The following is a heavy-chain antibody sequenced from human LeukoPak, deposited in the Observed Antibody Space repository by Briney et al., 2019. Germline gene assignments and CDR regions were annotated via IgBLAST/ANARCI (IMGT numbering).Heavy chain of an antibody. D-gene: IGHD2-2*02. CDR1: GGSISSYY. V-gene: IGHV4-59*01. CDR3: AREGYCSSTSCYTDAFDI. CDR2: IYYSGST. J-gene: IGHJ3*02. Sequence: TSETLSLTCTVSGGSISSYYWSWIRQPPGKGLEWIGYIYYSGSTNYNPSLKSRVTISVDTSKNQFSLKLSSVIAADTAVYYCAREGYCSSTSCYTDAFDIWGQGTMVTVSS.